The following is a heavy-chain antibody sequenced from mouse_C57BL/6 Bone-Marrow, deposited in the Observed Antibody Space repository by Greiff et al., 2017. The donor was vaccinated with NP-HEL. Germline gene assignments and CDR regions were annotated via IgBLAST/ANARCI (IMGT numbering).Heavy chain of an antibody. CDR3: ARGGGYYGDFDY. J-gene: IGHJ2*01. Sequence: VQLQQPGAELVKPGASVKMSCKASGYTFTSYWITWVKQRPGQGLEWIGDIYPGSGSTNYNEKFKSKATLTVDTASSTAYMQLSSLTSEDSAVYYCARGGGYYGDFDYWGQGTTLTVSS. D-gene: IGHD2-13*01. CDR2: IYPGSGST. V-gene: IGHV1-55*01. CDR1: GYTFTSYW.